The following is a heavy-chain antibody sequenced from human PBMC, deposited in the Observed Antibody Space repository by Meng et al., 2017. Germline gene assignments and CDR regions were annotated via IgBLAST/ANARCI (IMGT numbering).Heavy chain of an antibody. D-gene: IGHD1-26*01. V-gene: IGHV3-23*01. Sequence: GESLKISCAASGFTFSSYAMSWVRQAPGKGLEWVSAISGSGGSTYYADSVKGRFTISRDNSKNTLYLQMNSLRAEDTAVYYCARGGSYYEFDYFDYWGQGTLVTVSS. CDR2: ISGSGGST. J-gene: IGHJ4*02. CDR3: ARGGSYYEFDYFDY. CDR1: GFTFSSYA.